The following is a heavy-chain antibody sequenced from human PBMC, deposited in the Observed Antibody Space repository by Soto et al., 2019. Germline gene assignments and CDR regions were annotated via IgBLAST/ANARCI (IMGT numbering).Heavy chain of an antibody. CDR1: GYTFTSYG. CDR3: ARVRYGDY. Sequence: QVPLVQSGAEVKKPGASVKVSCKASGYTFTSYGITWVRQATGQGLEWRGWISAHNGNTDYAQKLQGRVIVTSDTSTSTAYMERRSLRSDDTAVYYCARVRYGDYWGQGALVTFPS. D-gene: IGHD1-1*01. J-gene: IGHJ4*02. V-gene: IGHV1-18*01. CDR2: ISAHNGNT.